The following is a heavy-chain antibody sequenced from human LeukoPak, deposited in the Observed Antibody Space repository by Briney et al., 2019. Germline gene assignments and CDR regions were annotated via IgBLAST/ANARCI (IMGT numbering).Heavy chain of an antibody. V-gene: IGHV4-59*01. CDR1: GYSISSYY. Sequence: PSETLSLTCSVSGYSISSYYWSWIRQPPGKGLEWIGYIYYSGSTNYNPSLKSRVTISVDTSKNQFSLKLSSVTAADTAVYYCARDYPAPDYWGQGTLVTVSS. D-gene: IGHD2-15*01. J-gene: IGHJ4*02. CDR3: ARDYPAPDY. CDR2: IYYSGST.